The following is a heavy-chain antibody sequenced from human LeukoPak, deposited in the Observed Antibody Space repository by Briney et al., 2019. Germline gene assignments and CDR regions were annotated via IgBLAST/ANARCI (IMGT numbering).Heavy chain of an antibody. CDR2: INPNSGGT. D-gene: IGHD6-13*01. CDR3: ARDRVAAAGSYYFDY. V-gene: IGHV1-2*02. Sequence: GASVKVSCKASGYTFIGYYMHWVRQAPGQGLEWMGWINPNSGGTNYAQKFQGRVTMTRDTSISTAYMELSRLRSDDTAVYYCARDRVAAAGSYYFDYWGQGTLVTVSS. J-gene: IGHJ4*02. CDR1: GYTFIGYY.